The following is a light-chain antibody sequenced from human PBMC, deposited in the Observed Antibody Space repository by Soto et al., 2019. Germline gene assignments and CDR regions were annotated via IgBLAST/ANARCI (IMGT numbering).Light chain of an antibody. CDR3: QLCCIAPFT. Sequence: EIVLTQSPGPLSLSPGERATLSCRASQSVSSGYLAWYQQKPGRVPRLLIYGASNRAPGIPARFTASGSGTDFTLTIARVEPEDVAVYYCQLCCIAPFTFGPGTKVDIK. CDR2: GAS. CDR1: QSVSSGY. J-gene: IGKJ3*01. V-gene: IGKV3-20*01.